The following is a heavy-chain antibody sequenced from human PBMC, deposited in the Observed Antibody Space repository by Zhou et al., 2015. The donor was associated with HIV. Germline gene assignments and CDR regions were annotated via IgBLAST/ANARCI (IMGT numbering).Heavy chain of an antibody. CDR1: GGTFSSYA. J-gene: IGHJ6*02. D-gene: IGHD2-2*02. Sequence: QVQLVQSGAEVKKPGSSVKVSCKASGGTFSSYAISWVRQAPGQGLEWMGGIIPIFGTANYAQKFQGRVTITADKSTSTAYMELSSLRSEDTAVYYCARAEGYCSSTSCYRWSYYYGMDVWGQGTTVTVSS. CDR3: ARAEGYCSSTSCYRWSYYYGMDV. V-gene: IGHV1-69*06. CDR2: IIPIFGTA.